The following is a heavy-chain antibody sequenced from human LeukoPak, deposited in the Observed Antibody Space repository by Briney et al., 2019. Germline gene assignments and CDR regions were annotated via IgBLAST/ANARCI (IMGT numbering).Heavy chain of an antibody. CDR1: GGSISSGGYY. D-gene: IGHD1-1*01. CDR3: ARDRYGNYYFDY. Sequence: SETLSLTCTVSGGSISSGGYYWSWIRQHPGKGLEWIGHIYYSGSTYYNPSLKSRVTISVDTSKNQFSLKLSSVTAADTAVYYCARDRYGNYYFDYWGQEPWSPSPQ. CDR2: IYYSGST. V-gene: IGHV4-31*03. J-gene: IGHJ4*01.